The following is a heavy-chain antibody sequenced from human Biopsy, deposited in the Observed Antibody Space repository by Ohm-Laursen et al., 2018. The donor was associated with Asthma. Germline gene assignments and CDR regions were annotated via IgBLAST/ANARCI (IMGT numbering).Heavy chain of an antibody. V-gene: IGHV1-69*01. CDR3: ARKAGYCISRNCYSLDF. CDR2: ITSVFCTT. CDR1: GGTFTTSF. J-gene: IGHJ4*02. Sequence: SSETVSCTSLGGTFTTSFIGWVRQPPGQGRESLGLITSVFCTTTYPQKFQDRVTITADDSTSTVYMELSSLRAEDTAVYYCARKAGYCISRNCYSLDFWGQGTLVTVSA. D-gene: IGHD2-15*01.